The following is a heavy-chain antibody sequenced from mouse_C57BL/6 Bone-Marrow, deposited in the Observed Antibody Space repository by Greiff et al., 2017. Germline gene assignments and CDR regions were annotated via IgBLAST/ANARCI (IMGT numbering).Heavy chain of an antibody. CDR3: ARHAMDY. J-gene: IGHJ4*01. CDR2: ISNLAYSI. Sequence: EVMLVESGGGLVQPGGSLKLSCAASGFTFSDYGMAWVRQAPRKGPEWVAFISNLAYSIYYADTVTGRFTISREKAKNTLYLEMSSLRSEDTAMYYCARHAMDYCGQGTSVTVSS. V-gene: IGHV5-15*01. CDR1: GFTFSDYG.